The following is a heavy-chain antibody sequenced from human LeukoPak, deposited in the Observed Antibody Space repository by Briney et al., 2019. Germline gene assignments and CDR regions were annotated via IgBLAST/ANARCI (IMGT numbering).Heavy chain of an antibody. CDR2: ISGSGGTA. CDR1: GFTFSIYA. Sequence: GGSLRLSCAASGFTFSIYAMSWVRQAPGKGLEWVSAISGSGGTAYYADSVKGRFTISRDNAKNLLFLEMNSLRVEDTAVYYCARDAAVLTGYPYWYFDLWGRGTLVTVSS. J-gene: IGHJ2*01. V-gene: IGHV3-23*01. D-gene: IGHD3-9*01. CDR3: ARDAAVLTGYPYWYFDL.